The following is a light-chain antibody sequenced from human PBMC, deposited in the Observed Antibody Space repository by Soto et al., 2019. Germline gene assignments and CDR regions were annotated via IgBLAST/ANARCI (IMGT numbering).Light chain of an antibody. Sequence: DVQMTQSPSALSASVGDGVTITCRASQGIGNYLAWFQQQPGKAPKRLIYFAYSVQYGVPSRFSGSGSGTQFTHTISGLQPEDFATYYCLQYSSYPWTFGQGTKVEI. CDR3: LQYSSYPWT. V-gene: IGKV1-17*03. CDR2: FAY. J-gene: IGKJ1*01. CDR1: QGIGNY.